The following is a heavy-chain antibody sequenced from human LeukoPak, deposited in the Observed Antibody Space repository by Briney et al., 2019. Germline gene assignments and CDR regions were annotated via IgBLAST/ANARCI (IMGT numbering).Heavy chain of an antibody. CDR2: IYYSGST. V-gene: IGHV4-59*01. D-gene: IGHD4-23*01. CDR1: GGSISSYY. J-gene: IGHJ4*01. CDR3: ARAPYGGNLDY. Sequence: SETLSLTCTVSGGSISSYYWSWIRQPPGKGLEWIGYIYYSGSTNYNPSLKSRVTISVDTSKNQFSLKLSSVTAADTAVYYCARAPYGGNLDYWGQEPWSPSPQ.